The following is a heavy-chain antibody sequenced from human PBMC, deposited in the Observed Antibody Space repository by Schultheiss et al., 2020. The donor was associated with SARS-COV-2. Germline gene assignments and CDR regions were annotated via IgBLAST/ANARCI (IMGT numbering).Heavy chain of an antibody. CDR1: GGSISSSNW. J-gene: IGHJ6*02. V-gene: IGHV4-4*02. Sequence: SETLSLTCAVSGGSISSSNWWSWVRQPPGKGLEWIGEIYHSGSTNYNPSLKSRVTISVDKSKNQFSLKLSSVTAADTAVYYCARESIAARPSPYYYGMDVWGQGTTVTVSS. CDR3: ARESIAARPSPYYYGMDV. CDR2: IYHSGST. D-gene: IGHD6-6*01.